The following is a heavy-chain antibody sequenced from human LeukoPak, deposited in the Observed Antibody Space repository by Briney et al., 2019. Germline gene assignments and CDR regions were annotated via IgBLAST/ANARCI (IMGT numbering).Heavy chain of an antibody. V-gene: IGHV3-21*01. Sequence: GGSLRLSCAASGFTFSSYSMNWVRQAPGKGLEWVSSISSSSSYIYYADSVKGRFTISRDNAKNSLYLQMNSLRAEDTAVYYCARGYCSGGSCYHWGQGTLVTVSP. CDR2: ISSSSSYI. J-gene: IGHJ5*02. D-gene: IGHD2-15*01. CDR3: ARGYCSGGSCYH. CDR1: GFTFSSYS.